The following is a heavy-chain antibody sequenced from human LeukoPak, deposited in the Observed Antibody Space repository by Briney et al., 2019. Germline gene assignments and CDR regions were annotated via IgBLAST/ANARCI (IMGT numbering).Heavy chain of an antibody. D-gene: IGHD2-2*01. Sequence: ASVKVSCKASGYTFTGYWMHWVRQAPGQGLEWMGWINPNNGGTNYAQKFQGRVTMTRDTSISKAYMELNRLRSDDTAVYYCARDRGLGYCSSTSCRGNYFDYWGQGTLVTVSS. CDR3: ARDRGLGYCSSTSCRGNYFDY. CDR1: GYTFTGYW. CDR2: INPNNGGT. V-gene: IGHV1-2*02. J-gene: IGHJ4*02.